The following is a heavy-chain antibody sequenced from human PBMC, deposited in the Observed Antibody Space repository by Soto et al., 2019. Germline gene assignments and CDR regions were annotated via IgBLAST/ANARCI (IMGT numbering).Heavy chain of an antibody. Sequence: QVPLVESGGGVVQPGRSLRLSCAASGFTFSSYVMHWVRQAPGKGLEWVAVISYDGSNKFYADSVKGRFTISRDNSNNTLYLQMNSLRVEDTAVYYCARERHGNTFDYWGQGTLVTVSS. CDR1: GFTFSSYV. CDR3: ARERHGNTFDY. J-gene: IGHJ4*02. V-gene: IGHV3-30-3*01. CDR2: ISYDGSNK.